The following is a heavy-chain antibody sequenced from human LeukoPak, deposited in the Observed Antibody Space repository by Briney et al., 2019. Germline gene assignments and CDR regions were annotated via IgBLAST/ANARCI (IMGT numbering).Heavy chain of an antibody. V-gene: IGHV1-18*01. CDR2: INTYSGNT. CDR1: GYSFTTYG. J-gene: IGHJ5*02. D-gene: IGHD5-24*01. Sequence: ASVKVSCKASGYSFTTYGISWARQAPGQGLEWMGWINTYSGNTNYAQKFQGRVTMTTDTSTSTAYMELRSLRSDDTAVYYCARRRDDYIVAPWGQGTLATVSS. CDR3: ARRRDDYIVAP.